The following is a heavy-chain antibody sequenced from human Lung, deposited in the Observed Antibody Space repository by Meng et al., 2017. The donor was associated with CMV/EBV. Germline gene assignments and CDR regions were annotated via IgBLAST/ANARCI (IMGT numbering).Heavy chain of an antibody. CDR3: LRRSGGSV. Sequence: QVELRGSGPALWKPSETLSLTCAVSGDSITNHNWWAWVRQPPGKGLEWIGEIPHRGSSAYNPSLKSRVSMSIDKSKNQFSLKLTSVTAADTAVYHCLRRSGGSVWGQGTLVTVSS. V-gene: IGHV4-4*02. CDR1: GDSITNHNW. CDR2: IPHRGSS. J-gene: IGHJ1*01. D-gene: IGHD3-10*01.